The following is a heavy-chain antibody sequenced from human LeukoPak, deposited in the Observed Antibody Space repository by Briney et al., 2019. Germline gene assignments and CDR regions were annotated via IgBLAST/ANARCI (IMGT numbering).Heavy chain of an antibody. Sequence: PGGSLRLSCAAPGVIFSSYAMNWVRQAPGQGLEWVAEISSDGGNKFYADSVKGRFTVSRDNSKNTLYLQMNSLRAEDTALYYCARDNDPDYTSSPGWFDSWGQGTLVTVSS. J-gene: IGHJ5*01. V-gene: IGHV3-30*01. CDR2: ISSDGGNK. CDR3: ARDNDPDYTSSPGWFDS. CDR1: GVIFSSYA. D-gene: IGHD2-2*02.